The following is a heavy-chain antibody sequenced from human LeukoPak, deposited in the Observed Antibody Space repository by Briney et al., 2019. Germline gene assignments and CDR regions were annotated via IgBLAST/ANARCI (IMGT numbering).Heavy chain of an antibody. D-gene: IGHD2-15*01. CDR3: ARRCLGYCSGDSCPLNYYGMDV. V-gene: IGHV4-39*01. CDR1: GGSISSSNYY. Sequence: SETLSLTCTVSGGSISSSNYYWGWIRQPPGKGLEWIGSIYYSGSTYYNPSLKSRVTISVDTSKNQFSLKLSSVTAAETAVYFCARRCLGYCSGDSCPLNYYGMDVWGQGTTVTVSS. CDR2: IYYSGST. J-gene: IGHJ6*02.